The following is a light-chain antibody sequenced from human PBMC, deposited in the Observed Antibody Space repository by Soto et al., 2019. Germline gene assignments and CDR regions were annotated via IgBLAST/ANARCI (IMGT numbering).Light chain of an antibody. CDR1: SSDVGSYNV. J-gene: IGLJ3*02. CDR2: EGS. CDR3: CSYAGSGTWV. V-gene: IGLV2-23*01. Sequence: QSVLTQPASVSGSPGQSITISCTGTSSDVGSYNVVSWYQQHPAKAPKLMIYEGSKRPSGVSNRFSGSQSGNTASLTISGLQAEDEADYYCCSYAGSGTWVFGGGTKLTVL.